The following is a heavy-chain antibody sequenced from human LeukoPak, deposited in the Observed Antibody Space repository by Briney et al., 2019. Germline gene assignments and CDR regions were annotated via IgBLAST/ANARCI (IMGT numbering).Heavy chain of an antibody. D-gene: IGHD3-16*01. CDR2: FYYSGST. CDR1: GGSISSSNYY. J-gene: IGHJ4*02. Sequence: SETLSLTCTVSGGSISSSNYYWGWIRQPPGKGLEWIGTFYYSGSTYYNPSLKSRVTISVDTSKNQFSLKLSSVTAADTAVYYCARVGDYALKDWGQGTLVTVSS. CDR3: ARVGDYALKD. V-gene: IGHV4-39*07.